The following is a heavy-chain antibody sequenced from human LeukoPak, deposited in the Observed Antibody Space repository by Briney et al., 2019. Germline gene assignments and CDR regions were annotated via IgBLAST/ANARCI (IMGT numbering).Heavy chain of an antibody. V-gene: IGHV3-15*01. CDR2: IKSKTDGGTT. CDR1: GFTFSNAW. D-gene: IGHD6-19*01. Sequence: PGGSLRLSCAASGFTFSNAWMSWVRQAPGKGLEWVGRIKSKTDGGTTDYAAPAKGRFTISRDNSKNTLYLQMNSLRAEDTAVYYCARDSLVAGGRGMDVWGQGTTVTVSS. CDR3: ARDSLVAGGRGMDV. J-gene: IGHJ6*02.